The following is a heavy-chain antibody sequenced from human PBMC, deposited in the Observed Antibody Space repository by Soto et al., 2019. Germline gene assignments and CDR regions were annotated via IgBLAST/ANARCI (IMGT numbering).Heavy chain of an antibody. Sequence: PLELKPHPKAVLGGTCVDLYGRRIRQPQGKGLEWIGEINHSGSTNYNPSLKSRVTISVDTSKNQFSLKLSSVTAADTAVYYCARGRPILLWFGESNNRFDYWGQGTLVTVSS. CDR3: ARGRPILLWFGESNNRFDY. D-gene: IGHD3-10*01. J-gene: IGHJ4*02. CDR2: INHSGST. CDR1: GGTCVDLY. V-gene: IGHV4-34*01.